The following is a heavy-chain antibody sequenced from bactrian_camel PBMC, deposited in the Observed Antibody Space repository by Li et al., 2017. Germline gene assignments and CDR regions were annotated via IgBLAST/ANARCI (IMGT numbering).Heavy chain of an antibody. CDR2: LYAGNGDGRT. CDR1: GFNYGTYS. Sequence: VQLVESGGGSVAPGESLRLSCSGFGFNYGTYSMAWFRQSPGKEREGVAALYAGNGDGRTYYRQSVKGRFTISQDNAKVYLQMNNLKPEDTSVYHCAAVVPPRYRDHVGPGCWDKGTQVTVS. D-gene: IGHD4*01. J-gene: IGHJ7*01. V-gene: IGHV3S31*01.